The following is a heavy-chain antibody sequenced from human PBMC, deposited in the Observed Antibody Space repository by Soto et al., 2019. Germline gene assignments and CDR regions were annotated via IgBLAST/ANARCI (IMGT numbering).Heavy chain of an antibody. V-gene: IGHV3-48*03. J-gene: IGHJ4*02. CDR2: IDGSGTTK. CDR3: ARGFGRFNY. Sequence: EVQLLESGGGLVQPGGSLRLSCGVSGFTFNDFEMNWVRQAPGKGLEWLAYIDGSGTTKKYADSVRGRFTISRDNPNHSLFLQMSSLSAADTAISYCARGFGRFNYWGQGTLVSVSS. CDR1: GFTFNDFE. D-gene: IGHD3-10*01.